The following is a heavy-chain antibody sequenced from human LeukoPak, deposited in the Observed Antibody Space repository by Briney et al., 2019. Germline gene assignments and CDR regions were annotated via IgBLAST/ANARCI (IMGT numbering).Heavy chain of an antibody. CDR1: GFTFSTYA. Sequence: GGSLKLSCAAFGFTFSTYALSWVRQAPGKGLEWVSSVFGSSDTAYYADSVKGRFTISRDTSKNTLYLQMNSLRGEDTAVYYCARAPPNDYDSSGYYSSFDYWGQGTLVTVSS. CDR3: ARAPPNDYDSSGYYSSFDY. CDR2: VFGSSDTA. V-gene: IGHV3-23*01. D-gene: IGHD3-22*01. J-gene: IGHJ4*02.